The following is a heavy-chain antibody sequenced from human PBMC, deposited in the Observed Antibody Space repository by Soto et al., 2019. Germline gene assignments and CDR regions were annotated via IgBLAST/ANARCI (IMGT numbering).Heavy chain of an antibody. V-gene: IGHV1-18*01. D-gene: IGHD3-3*01. CDR3: AATHCDYWSGYRTLDY. CDR2: IGAYNGNT. Sequence: ASVKVSCKASGYTFTSYGISWVRQAPGQGLEWMGWIGAYNGNTNYAQKLQGRVTMTTDTSTSTAYMELRSLRSDDTAVYYCAATHCDYWSGYRTLDYWGQGTLVTVSS. J-gene: IGHJ4*02. CDR1: GYTFTSYG.